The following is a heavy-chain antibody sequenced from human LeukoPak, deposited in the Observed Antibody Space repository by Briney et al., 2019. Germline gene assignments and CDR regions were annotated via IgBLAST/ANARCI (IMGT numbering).Heavy chain of an antibody. V-gene: IGHV3-43D*04. CDR2: ITWDGVTT. CDR1: GFTFDDYG. Sequence: GGSLRLSCAASGFTFDDYGTHWVRQAPGKGLEWVSLITWDGVTTYYADSVQGRFTISRDNAKKSLYLQMSSLRAEDTAVYYCARDSDSSGWLDYYMDVWGKGTTVTISS. J-gene: IGHJ6*03. D-gene: IGHD6-19*01. CDR3: ARDSDSSGWLDYYMDV.